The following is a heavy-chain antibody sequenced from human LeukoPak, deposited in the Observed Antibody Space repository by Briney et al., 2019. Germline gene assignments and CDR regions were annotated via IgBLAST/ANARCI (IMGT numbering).Heavy chain of an antibody. J-gene: IGHJ5*02. V-gene: IGHV4-30-2*01. CDR3: ARDGPGWFDP. CDR2: IYHSGST. CDR1: GGSISSGGYY. Sequence: SQTLSLTCTVSGGSISSGGYYWSWIRQPPRKGLEWIGYIYHSGSTYYNPSLKSRVTISVDRSKNQFSLKLSSVTAADTAVYYCARDGPGWFDPWGQGTLVTVSS.